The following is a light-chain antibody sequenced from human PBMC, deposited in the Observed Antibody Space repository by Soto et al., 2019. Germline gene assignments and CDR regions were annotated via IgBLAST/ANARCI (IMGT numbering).Light chain of an antibody. Sequence: QSVLTQPRSVSGSPGQSVTISCTGTGNDVGAYNYVSWYQQHPGRPPKLLIYGVVRWPSGVPDRFSGSKSGNTASLTISGLQAEYEADYFFCSYAGGYTYLFGTGTKLTVL. CDR3: CSYAGGYTYL. CDR2: GVV. CDR1: GNDVGAYNY. J-gene: IGLJ1*01. V-gene: IGLV2-11*01.